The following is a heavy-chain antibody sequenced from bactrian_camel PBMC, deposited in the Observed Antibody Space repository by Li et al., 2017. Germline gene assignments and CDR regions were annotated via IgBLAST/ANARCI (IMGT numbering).Heavy chain of an antibody. CDR1: GFIFSTYY. D-gene: IGHD2*01. Sequence: DVQLVESGGGLVQPGGSLRLSCAASGFIFSTYYISWVRQAPGKGLEWVSFINAGGGTVYYADSVKGRFTIARDNAEDMLYLQMDNLRPEDTAIYYCQQPHPRIRGRYLARGQGTQVTVS. J-gene: IGHJ4*01. V-gene: IGHV3S40*01. CDR2: INAGGGTV.